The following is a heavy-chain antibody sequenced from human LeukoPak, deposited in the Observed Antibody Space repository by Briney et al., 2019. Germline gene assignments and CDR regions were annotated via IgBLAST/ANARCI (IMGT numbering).Heavy chain of an antibody. V-gene: IGHV4-61*01. CDR1: GGSISSSNW. D-gene: IGHD6-13*01. CDR3: ARVAAPGIYSSPFDY. J-gene: IGHJ4*02. Sequence: PSGTLSLTCAVSGGSISSSNWWSWIRQPPGKGLEWIGYIYYSGSTNYNPSLKSRVTISVDTSKNQFSLKLSSVTAADTAVYYCARVAAPGIYSSPFDYWGQGTLVTVSS. CDR2: IYYSGST.